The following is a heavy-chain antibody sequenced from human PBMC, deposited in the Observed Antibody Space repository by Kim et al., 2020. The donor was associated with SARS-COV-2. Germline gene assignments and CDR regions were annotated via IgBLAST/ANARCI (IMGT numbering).Heavy chain of an antibody. CDR3: ARSDALDTVTPYYFDY. Sequence: SVKVSCKASGGTFSSYAISWVRQAPGQGLEWMGGIIPIFGTANYAQKFQGRVTITADESTSTAYMELSSLRSEDTAVYYCARSDALDTVTPYYFDYWGQGTLVTVSS. CDR1: GGTFSSYA. J-gene: IGHJ4*02. D-gene: IGHD4-17*01. CDR2: IIPIFGTA. V-gene: IGHV1-69*13.